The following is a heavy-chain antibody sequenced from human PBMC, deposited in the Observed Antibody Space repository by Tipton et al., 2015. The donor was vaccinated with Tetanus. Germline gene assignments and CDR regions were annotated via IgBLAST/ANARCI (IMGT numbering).Heavy chain of an antibody. CDR2: INPNSGGT. D-gene: IGHD1-7*01. CDR3: ARDLNWNYASSGMDV. CDR1: GYTFTGYY. Sequence: QVQLVQSGAEVKKPGASVKVSCKASGYTFTGYYMHWVRQAPGQGLEWMGWINPNSGGTNYAQKFQGRVTMTRDTSISTAYMELSRLRSDDTAVYYCARDLNWNYASSGMDVWGQGTTVTVSS. V-gene: IGHV1-2*02. J-gene: IGHJ6*02.